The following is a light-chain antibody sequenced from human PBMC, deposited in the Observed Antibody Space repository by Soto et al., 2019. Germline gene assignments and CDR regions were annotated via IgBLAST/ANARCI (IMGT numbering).Light chain of an antibody. J-gene: IGLJ1*01. V-gene: IGLV2-14*01. CDR3: SSYANXSIYV. CDR2: EVG. Sequence: QSLLTQPASVSGSPEQSITISCTGTSNDVCYYNYVSWYQQHPGKEPKLMIYEVGNRPSGVSIRFSGSKFGNTASLTISGLQADEEADYYYSSYANXSIYVFVTGTKXTXL. CDR1: SNDVCYYNY.